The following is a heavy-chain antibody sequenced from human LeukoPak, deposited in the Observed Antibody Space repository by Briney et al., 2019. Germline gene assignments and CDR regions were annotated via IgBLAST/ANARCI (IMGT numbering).Heavy chain of an antibody. CDR2: IYYSGST. Sequence: SETLSLTCTVSGGSISSYYWSWIRQPPGKGLEWIGYIYYSGSTNYNPSLKSRVTMSVDTSKNQFSLKLSSVTAADTAVYYCARRGSSMYAFDIWGQGKMVTVSS. CDR1: GGSISSYY. J-gene: IGHJ3*02. CDR3: ARRGSSMYAFDI. V-gene: IGHV4-59*12. D-gene: IGHD3-10*01.